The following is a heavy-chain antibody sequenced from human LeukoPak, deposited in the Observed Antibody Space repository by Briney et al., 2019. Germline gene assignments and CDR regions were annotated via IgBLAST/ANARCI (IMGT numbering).Heavy chain of an antibody. CDR1: GASISDYY. Sequence: SETLSLTCNVSGASISDYYWSWIRQSPTRRLEWIGYVSSRGATNNNPSLKSRVTTSAHTSENQLSLKLTSVTAADTAVYYCARSQKTMLSRAVYFFDFWPQGLRVTVSS. CDR2: VSSRGAT. D-gene: IGHD2-8*01. V-gene: IGHV4-59*01. J-gene: IGHJ4*02. CDR3: ARSQKTMLSRAVYFFDF.